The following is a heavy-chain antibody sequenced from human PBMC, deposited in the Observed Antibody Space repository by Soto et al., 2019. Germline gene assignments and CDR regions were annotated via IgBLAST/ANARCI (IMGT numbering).Heavy chain of an antibody. CDR1: GNTFTSYD. V-gene: IGHV1-8*01. D-gene: IGHD4-17*01. CDR2: MNPNSGNT. CDR3: ARGVKYGAYSRWFDP. J-gene: IGHJ5*02. Sequence: GASVKVSCKASGNTFTSYDIDWVRQATGQGLEYLGWMNPNSGNTAYVQKFQGRVTMTWDTSITTDYMELSGLRSEDTAVYFCARGVKYGAYSRWFDPWG.